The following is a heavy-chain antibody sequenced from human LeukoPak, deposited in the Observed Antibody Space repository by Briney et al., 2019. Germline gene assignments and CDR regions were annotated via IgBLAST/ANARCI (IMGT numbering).Heavy chain of an antibody. V-gene: IGHV3-13*01. CDR3: ARGGPGYYLDY. CDR2: IGTAGDT. Sequence: GGSLRLSCAASGFTFSSHDMHWVRQATGKGLEWVSTIGTAGDTYYPGSVKGRFTISRENAKNSLYLQMNILKAGDTAVYYSARGGPGYYLDYWGQGTLGTVSP. J-gene: IGHJ4*02. CDR1: GFTFSSHD.